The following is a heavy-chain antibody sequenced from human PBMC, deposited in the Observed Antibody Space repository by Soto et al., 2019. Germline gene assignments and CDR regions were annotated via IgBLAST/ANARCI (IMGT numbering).Heavy chain of an antibody. CDR3: AKDLRGPAAGTWYFEY. J-gene: IGHJ4*02. V-gene: IGHV3-23*01. CDR1: GFAFGNSA. D-gene: IGHD6-13*01. Sequence: GGSLRLSCGASGFAFGNSAGGWVRQAPGKGLEWVSAITASAETSYYADSVKGRFTISRDNSKNSLCLQMNSLRAEDTAVYYCAKDLRGPAAGTWYFEYWGQGTLVTVSS. CDR2: ITASAETS.